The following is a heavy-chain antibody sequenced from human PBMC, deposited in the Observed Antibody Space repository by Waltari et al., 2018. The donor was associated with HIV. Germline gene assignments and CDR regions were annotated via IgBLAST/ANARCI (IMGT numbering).Heavy chain of an antibody. D-gene: IGHD2-2*01. Sequence: QVQLVESGGGVVQPGRSLRLSCAASGFTFSSYAMHWVRQAPGKGLEWVAVISYDGSNKYYADTGKGRFTISRDNSKNTLHRQMNSLGAEDTAGYYCARDEERVVVPAATRGMDVWRQGTTVTVSS. CDR1: GFTFSSYA. CDR2: ISYDGSNK. J-gene: IGHJ6*02. V-gene: IGHV3-30*04. CDR3: ARDEERVVVPAATRGMDV.